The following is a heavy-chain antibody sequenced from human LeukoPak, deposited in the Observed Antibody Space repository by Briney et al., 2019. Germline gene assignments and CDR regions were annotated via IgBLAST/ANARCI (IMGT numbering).Heavy chain of an antibody. J-gene: IGHJ6*02. Sequence: SETLSLTCAVYGGSFSGYYWSWIRQPPGKGLEWIGEINHSGSTNYNPSLKSRVIISVDTSKNQFSLKLSSVTAADTAVYYCARGRPGAYYYYGMDVWGQGTTVTVSS. CDR2: INHSGST. CDR1: GGSFSGYY. V-gene: IGHV4-34*01. CDR3: ARGRPGAYYYYGMDV.